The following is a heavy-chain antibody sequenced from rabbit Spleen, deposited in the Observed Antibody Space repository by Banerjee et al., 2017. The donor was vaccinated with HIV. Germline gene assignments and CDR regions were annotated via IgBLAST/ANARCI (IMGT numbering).Heavy chain of an antibody. CDR1: GVSFSGSSY. D-gene: IGHD2-1*01. CDR3: AREVDNGRGDVSL. V-gene: IGHV1S40*01. Sequence: QSLEESGGDLVKPGASLTLTCIASGVSFSGSSYMCWVRQAPGKGLEWIACINTYTAKSVYATWATGRFTISRTSSTTVTLQMTSLTAADTATYFCAREVDNGRGDVSLWGQGTLVTVS. J-gene: IGHJ4*01. CDR2: INTYTAKS.